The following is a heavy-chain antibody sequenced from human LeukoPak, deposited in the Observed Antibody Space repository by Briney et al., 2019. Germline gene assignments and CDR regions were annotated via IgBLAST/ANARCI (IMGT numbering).Heavy chain of an antibody. CDR3: ARSEVGATTGGLD. J-gene: IGHJ4*02. CDR1: GGTFSSYA. D-gene: IGHD1-26*01. Sequence: SVKVSCKASGGTFSSYAISWVRQAPGQGLEWMGGIIPIFGTANYAQKFQGRVTITTDESTSTAYMALSSLRSEDTAVYYCARSEVGATTGGLDWGQGTLVTVSS. V-gene: IGHV1-69*05. CDR2: IIPIFGTA.